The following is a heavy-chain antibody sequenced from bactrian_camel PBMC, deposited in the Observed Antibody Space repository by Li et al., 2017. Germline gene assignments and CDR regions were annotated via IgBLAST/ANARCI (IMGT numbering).Heavy chain of an antibody. CDR1: EYIGC. Sequence: VQLVESGGDLVQPGGSLRLSCVASEYIGCMGWFRQAPGKMREVVAATDVDGTYYATSVKGRFTISQDNPRTVYLQMNSLKPEDTAVYYCVRDGEIATMHYWGQGTQVTVS. D-gene: IGHD4*01. CDR2: TDVDGT. CDR3: VRDGEIATMHY. V-gene: IGHV3S53*01. J-gene: IGHJ4*01.